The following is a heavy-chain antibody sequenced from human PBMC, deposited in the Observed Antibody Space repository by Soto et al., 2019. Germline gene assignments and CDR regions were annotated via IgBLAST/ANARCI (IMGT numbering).Heavy chain of an antibody. V-gene: IGHV3-21*01. CDR3: ARDCSGGSCYPGMDV. J-gene: IGHJ6*02. CDR1: GFTFRNFV. D-gene: IGHD2-15*01. CDR2: ISSSGYI. Sequence: PGWSLGLSCEASGFTFRNFVMHWVRQAPGKRLEWLSSISSSGYIFSTDSVRGRFTISRDNAKNSVYLQINSLRAEDTAVYFCARDCSGGSCYPGMDVWGQGTTVSVS.